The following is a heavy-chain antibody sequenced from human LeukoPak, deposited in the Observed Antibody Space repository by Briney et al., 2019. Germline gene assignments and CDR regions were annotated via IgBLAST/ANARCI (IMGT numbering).Heavy chain of an antibody. CDR3: AKGGYYDSSGYYYVRYFQH. CDR2: ISGSGGST. V-gene: IGHV3-23*01. J-gene: IGHJ1*01. Sequence: GGSLRLSCAASGFTFSSYWMSWVRQAPGKGLEWVSAISGSGGSTYYADSVKGRFTISRDNSKNTLYLQMNSLRAEDTAVYYCAKGGYYDSSGYYYVRYFQHWGQGTLVTVSS. CDR1: GFTFSSYW. D-gene: IGHD3-22*01.